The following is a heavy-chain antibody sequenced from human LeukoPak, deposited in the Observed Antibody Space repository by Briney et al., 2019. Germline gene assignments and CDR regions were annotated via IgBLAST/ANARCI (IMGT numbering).Heavy chain of an antibody. V-gene: IGHV4-4*09. Sequence: KPSETLSPTCTVSGGSISSDYWSWIRQPPGKGLEWIGWIYASGITNYNPSLKSRVTISVDTSKNQFSLKLTSVTAAGTAVYYCARLGSGWPFDYWGQGTLVTVSS. CDR3: ARLGSGWPFDY. D-gene: IGHD6-25*01. CDR1: GGSISSDY. CDR2: IYASGIT. J-gene: IGHJ4*02.